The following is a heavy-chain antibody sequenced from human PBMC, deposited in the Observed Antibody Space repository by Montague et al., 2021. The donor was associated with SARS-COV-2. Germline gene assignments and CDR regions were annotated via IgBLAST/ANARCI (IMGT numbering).Heavy chain of an antibody. CDR1: GFSIGSGDY. Sequence: SETLSLTCTVSGFSIGSGDYCGWIRQPPGKGLEWIGSIYHSGTTYYNPSLRSRLTMSIDTSTNQFSLRLTSVTAADTAVFFCVREKAGGLRNVFDIWGQGNPVTGSS. J-gene: IGHJ3*02. CDR2: IYHSGTT. V-gene: IGHV4-38-2*02. CDR3: VREKAGGLRNVFDI.